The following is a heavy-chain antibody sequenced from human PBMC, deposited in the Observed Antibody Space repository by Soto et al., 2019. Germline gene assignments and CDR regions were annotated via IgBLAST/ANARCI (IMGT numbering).Heavy chain of an antibody. CDR1: GFTFDDYT. CDR3: AKDAQQWLAAWADS. CDR2: ISWDGGST. J-gene: IGHJ4*02. Sequence: GGSLRLSCAASGFTFDDYTMHWVRQAPGKGLEWVSLISWDGGSTYYADSVKGRFTISRDNSKNSLYLQMNSLRTEDTALYYCAKDAQQWLAAWADSWGQGTLVTVSS. V-gene: IGHV3-43*01. D-gene: IGHD6-19*01.